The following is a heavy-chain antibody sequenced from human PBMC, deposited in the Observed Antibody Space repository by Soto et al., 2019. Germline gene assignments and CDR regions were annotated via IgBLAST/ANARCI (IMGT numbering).Heavy chain of an antibody. J-gene: IGHJ4*02. CDR2: ITPYKYNT. CDR3: ARAFVGYPNVNDD. Sequence: QVQLVQSGAEVKKPGASVRVSCKASGYTFSDYGISWVRQAPGQGLERMGWITPYKYNTNYAQKFQGRVTLTTDTTTSTASMELRSERWDDTAIYYCARAFVGYPNVNDDWGQGTLVTVSS. CDR1: GYTFSDYG. D-gene: IGHD1-1*01. V-gene: IGHV1-18*04.